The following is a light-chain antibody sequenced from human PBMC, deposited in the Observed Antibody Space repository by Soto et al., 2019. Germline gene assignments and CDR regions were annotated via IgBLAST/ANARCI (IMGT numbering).Light chain of an antibody. Sequence: DIQMTQSPSALSESVGDRVTITCRASQYVDTYLNWYQQKPGKAPKLLIYGASNLQSGVPSRFSGFGSGTDFTLTISSLQPEDSATYYCQQSYRTPRAFGQGTKVEVK. V-gene: IGKV1-39*01. J-gene: IGKJ1*01. CDR2: GAS. CDR1: QYVDTY. CDR3: QQSYRTPRA.